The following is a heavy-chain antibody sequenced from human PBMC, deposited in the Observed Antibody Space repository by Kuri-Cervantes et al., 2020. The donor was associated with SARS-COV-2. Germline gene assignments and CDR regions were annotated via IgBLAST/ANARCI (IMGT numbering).Heavy chain of an antibody. J-gene: IGHJ4*02. D-gene: IGHD4-17*01. V-gene: IGHV4-39*01. CDR3: ARPLPGPVDY. Sequence: ESLKISCTVSGGSISSSSYYWGWIRQPPGKGLEWIGSIYYSGSTYYNPSLKSRVTISVDTSKNQFSLKLSSVTAADTAVYYCARPLPGPVDYWGQGTLVTVSS. CDR1: GGSISSSSYY. CDR2: IYYSGST.